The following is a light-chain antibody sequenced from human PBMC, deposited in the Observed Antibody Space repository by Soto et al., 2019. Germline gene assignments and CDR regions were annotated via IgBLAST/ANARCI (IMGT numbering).Light chain of an antibody. CDR3: QHYANLPYT. CDR1: QDITNY. J-gene: IGKJ2*01. Sequence: DIQLTQSPSSLSASVGDRVTITCQPSQDITNYLNWYQQKPGKAPRLLIAGASKLETGVPSRFSGSRSGTDYPFTIGSLQPEDIATYYCQHYANLPYTFGQGTKLEIK. CDR2: GAS. V-gene: IGKV1-33*01.